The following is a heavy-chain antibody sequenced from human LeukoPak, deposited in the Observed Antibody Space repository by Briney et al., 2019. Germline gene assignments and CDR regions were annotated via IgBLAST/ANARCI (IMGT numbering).Heavy chain of an antibody. Sequence: PSETLSLTCTVSGGSISSYYWSWIRQPPGKGLEWIGEINHSGSTNYNPSLKSRVTISVDTSKNQFSLKLSSVTAADTAVYYCARSKRGYSYGYGSYWFDPWGQGTLVTVSS. CDR3: ARSKRGYSYGYGSYWFDP. J-gene: IGHJ5*02. CDR2: INHSGST. D-gene: IGHD5-18*01. V-gene: IGHV4-34*01. CDR1: GGSISSYY.